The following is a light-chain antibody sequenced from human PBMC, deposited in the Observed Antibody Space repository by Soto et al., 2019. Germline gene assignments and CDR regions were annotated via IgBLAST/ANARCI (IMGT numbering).Light chain of an antibody. Sequence: ELVLKQSPATLSLSPGDRATLSCRGSQSVSRFLAWYQQKPGQAPRLLIYDAYNRATGIPARFSGSGSGTDFTLTISSLEPEDFAVYYCQQSSNWPPITCGQGTRLEIK. CDR2: DAY. J-gene: IGKJ5*01. V-gene: IGKV3-11*01. CDR1: QSVSRF. CDR3: QQSSNWPPIT.